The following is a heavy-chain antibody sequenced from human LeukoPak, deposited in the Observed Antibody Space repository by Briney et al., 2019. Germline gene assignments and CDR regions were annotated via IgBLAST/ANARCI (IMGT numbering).Heavy chain of an antibody. Sequence: PSQTLSLTCSVSGDSIRSGTYYWSWIRQPAGKGLEWIGRIYTSGSTSYNPSLKSRVTISVDTSKNQFSLKLTSVTAADTAVYYCARDLELLGIAALIYWGQGTLVTVSS. D-gene: IGHD6-6*01. CDR1: GDSIRSGTYY. CDR3: ARDLELLGIAALIY. V-gene: IGHV4-61*02. J-gene: IGHJ4*02. CDR2: IYTSGST.